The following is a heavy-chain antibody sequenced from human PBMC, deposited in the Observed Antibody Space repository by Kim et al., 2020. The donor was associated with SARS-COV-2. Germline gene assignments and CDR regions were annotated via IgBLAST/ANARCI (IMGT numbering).Heavy chain of an antibody. D-gene: IGHD5-12*01. CDR3: ARVDIVATTLVLFDY. J-gene: IGHJ4*02. CDR1: GGSFSGYY. V-gene: IGHV4-34*01. Sequence: SETLSLTCAVYGGSFSGYYWSWIRQPPGKGLEWIGEINHSGSTNYNPSLKSRVTISVDTSKNQFSLKLSSVTAADTAVYYCARVDIVATTLVLFDYWGQGTLVTVSS. CDR2: INHSGST.